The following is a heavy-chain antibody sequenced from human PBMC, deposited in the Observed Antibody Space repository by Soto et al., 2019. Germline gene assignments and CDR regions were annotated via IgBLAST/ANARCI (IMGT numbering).Heavy chain of an antibody. CDR1: GGTFSSYA. Sequence: ASVKVSCKASGGTFSSYAISWVRQAPGQGLEWMGWINPNSGGTNYAQKFQGWVTMTRDTSISTAYMELSRLRSDDTAVYYCARDREGATRPLGAFDIWGQGTMVTVSS. D-gene: IGHD1-26*01. J-gene: IGHJ3*02. V-gene: IGHV1-2*04. CDR3: ARDREGATRPLGAFDI. CDR2: INPNSGGT.